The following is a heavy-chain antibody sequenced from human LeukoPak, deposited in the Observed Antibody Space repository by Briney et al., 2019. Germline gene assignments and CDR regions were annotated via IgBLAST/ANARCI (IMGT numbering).Heavy chain of an antibody. Sequence: GGSLRLSCAASGFTVSSNYMSWVRQTPGKGLEWVSVIYSSGSTYYADSVKGRFTISRDNSKNTLHLQMNTLRAEDTAVYYCASRIATAGSVDYWGQGTLVTVSS. CDR2: IYSSGST. CDR3: ASRIATAGSVDY. J-gene: IGHJ4*02. CDR1: GFTVSSNY. D-gene: IGHD6-13*01. V-gene: IGHV3-53*01.